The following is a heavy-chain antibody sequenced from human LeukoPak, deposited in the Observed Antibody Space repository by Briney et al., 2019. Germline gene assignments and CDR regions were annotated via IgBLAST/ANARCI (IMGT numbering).Heavy chain of an antibody. V-gene: IGHV3-21*01. CDR2: IHSVSRYI. Sequence: PGGSLRLSCAASGFTFSSYSMDWVRQAPGEGLEWVSSIHSVSRYIFYADSVKGRFTISRDNAKNSLYLQMDSLRAEDTAVYYCARDVGRDCDESTCYYLDSWGQGILVTVSS. CDR1: GFTFSSYS. J-gene: IGHJ4*02. CDR3: ARDVGRDCDESTCYYLDS. D-gene: IGHD2-2*01.